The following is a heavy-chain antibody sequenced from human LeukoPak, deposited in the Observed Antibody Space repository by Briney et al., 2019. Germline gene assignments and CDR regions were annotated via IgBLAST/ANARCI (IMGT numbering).Heavy chain of an antibody. CDR3: ARAPYCGGDCYFDY. J-gene: IGHJ4*02. CDR1: GGSISNYY. CDR2: IYYSGST. D-gene: IGHD2-21*02. V-gene: IGHV4-59*01. Sequence: SETLSLTCAVSGGSISNYYWNWIRQPPGKGLEWIGYIYYSGSTNYNPSLKSRVTTLVDTSKNQFSLKVSSVTAADTAVYYRARAPYCGGDCYFDYWGQGTLVTVSS.